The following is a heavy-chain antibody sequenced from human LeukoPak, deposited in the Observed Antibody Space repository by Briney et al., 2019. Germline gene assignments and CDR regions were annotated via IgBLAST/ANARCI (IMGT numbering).Heavy chain of an antibody. CDR1: GYKFTNYW. CDR2: IYPGDSDT. Sequence: GESLKISCKGSGYKFTNYWIGWVRQMPGKGLEWMGIIYPGDSDTTYSPSFQGQVTISADKSISTAYLQWSSLKASDTAMYYCARRERYFDFDYWGQGTLVTVSS. J-gene: IGHJ4*02. D-gene: IGHD3-9*01. V-gene: IGHV5-51*01. CDR3: ARRERYFDFDY.